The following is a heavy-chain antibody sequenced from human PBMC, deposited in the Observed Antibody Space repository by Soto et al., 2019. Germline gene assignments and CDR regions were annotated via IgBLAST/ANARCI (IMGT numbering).Heavy chain of an antibody. V-gene: IGHV3-30*03. Sequence: PGGSLRLSCAASGFTFSSYGMHWVRQAPGKGLEWVAVISYDGSNKYYADSVKGRFTISRDNSKNTLYLQMNSLRAEDTAVYYCAGALGGYGDYVTYYYYGMDVWGQGTTVTVSS. CDR3: AGALGGYGDYVTYYYYGMDV. CDR2: ISYDGSNK. J-gene: IGHJ6*02. D-gene: IGHD4-17*01. CDR1: GFTFSSYG.